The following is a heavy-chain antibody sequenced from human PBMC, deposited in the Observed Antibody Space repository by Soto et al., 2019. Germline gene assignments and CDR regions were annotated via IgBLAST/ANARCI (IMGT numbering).Heavy chain of an antibody. Sequence: ASVKVSCKASGYTFTSYGISWVRQAPGQGLEWMGWISAYNGNTNYAQKLQGRVTMTTDTSTSTAYMELRSLRSDDTAVYYCARVAAGNTFGWFDPWGQGTLVTVSS. CDR2: ISAYNGNT. J-gene: IGHJ5*02. CDR1: GYTFTSYG. V-gene: IGHV1-18*01. D-gene: IGHD6-13*01. CDR3: ARVAAGNTFGWFDP.